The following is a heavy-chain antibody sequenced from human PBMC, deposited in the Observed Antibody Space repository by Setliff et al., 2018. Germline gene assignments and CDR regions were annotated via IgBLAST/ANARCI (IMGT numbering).Heavy chain of an antibody. CDR2: IYYSGST. V-gene: IGHV4-39*07. D-gene: IGHD3-10*01. CDR1: GGSISSSSYY. Sequence: SETLCLTCTVSGGSISSSSYYWGRIRQPPGKGLEWIGSIYYSGSTYYNPSLKSRVTISVDTSKNSLYLQMNSLRAEDTAVYYCARDHAYGSRFYYYYYGMDVWGQGTTVTVSS. J-gene: IGHJ6*02. CDR3: ARDHAYGSRFYYYYYGMDV.